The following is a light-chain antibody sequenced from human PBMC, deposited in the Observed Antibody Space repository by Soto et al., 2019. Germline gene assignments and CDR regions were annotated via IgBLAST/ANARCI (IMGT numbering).Light chain of an antibody. CDR3: SSYRSGGTFV. CDR1: SSDGGGYNY. Sequence: QSVRTQPASVSGSPGQSISISCSGTSSDGGGYNYVSWHQQHPGKAPKVLISVVSNRPSGVSNRFSGSKSGNTASLTISGLQAEDEADYYCSSYRSGGTFVFGSGTKVTVL. J-gene: IGLJ1*01. V-gene: IGLV2-14*01. CDR2: VVS.